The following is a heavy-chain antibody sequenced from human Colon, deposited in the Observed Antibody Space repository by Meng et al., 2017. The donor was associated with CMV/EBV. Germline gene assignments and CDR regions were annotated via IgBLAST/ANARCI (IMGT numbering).Heavy chain of an antibody. D-gene: IGHD3-10*01. J-gene: IGHJ6*04. CDR3: ANQMPWNYYHGMDL. CDR1: EFSFSSYN. Sequence: GGSLRLSCVVSEFSFSSYNFNWVRLAPGKGLEWVASINSTSTYIYYADSVKGRFTVSRDNSKNSLYLQMNSLRAEDTAVYYCANQMPWNYYHGMDLWGKGTTVTVSS. V-gene: IGHV3-21*01. CDR2: INSTSTYI.